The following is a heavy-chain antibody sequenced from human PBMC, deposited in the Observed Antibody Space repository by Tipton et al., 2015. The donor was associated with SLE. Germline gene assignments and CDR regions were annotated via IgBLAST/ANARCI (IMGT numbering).Heavy chain of an antibody. Sequence: TLSLTCAVSGQSISSGYYWRWIRQPAGQGLEWIGRIYASGSTNYNPSLMSRVTMSVDTSKNQFSLRLSSVTAADTAFYSCARGYSSSWYREFFDIWGRGTLVTVSS. CDR1: GQSISSGYY. D-gene: IGHD6-13*01. CDR2: IYASGST. V-gene: IGHV4-4*07. CDR3: ARGYSSSWYREFFDI. J-gene: IGHJ2*01.